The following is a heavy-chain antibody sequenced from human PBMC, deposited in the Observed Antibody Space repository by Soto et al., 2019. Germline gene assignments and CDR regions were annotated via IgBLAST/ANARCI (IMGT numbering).Heavy chain of an antibody. CDR1: GFTFSSYA. Sequence: QVQLVESGGGVVQPGRSLRLSCAASGFTFSSYAMHWVRQAPGKGLEWVAVISYDGSNKYYADSVKGRFTISRDHSKNTRYLQMNSMRAEDTAVYYCAIVVGDFGVVIIRWGVLGGMDVLVQGTTVTGSS. J-gene: IGHJ6*02. V-gene: IGHV3-30-3*01. D-gene: IGHD3-3*01. CDR3: AIVVGDFGVVIIRWGVLGGMDV. CDR2: ISYDGSNK.